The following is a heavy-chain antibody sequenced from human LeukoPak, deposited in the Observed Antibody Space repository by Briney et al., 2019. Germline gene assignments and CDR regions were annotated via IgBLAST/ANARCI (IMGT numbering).Heavy chain of an antibody. CDR1: GYTXTDYY. J-gene: IGHJ4*02. CDR2: INANKGGA. V-gene: IGHV1-2*02. CDR3: ARRYCSSTSCYYFDY. Sequence: ASLKVSCKASGYTXTDYYMHWVRQAPGQGLEWMGWINANKGGANYAQRFQGRVTMTRDTSITTAYMELSRLKSDDTAVYYCARRYCSSTSCYYFDYWGQGILVTVSS. D-gene: IGHD2-2*01.